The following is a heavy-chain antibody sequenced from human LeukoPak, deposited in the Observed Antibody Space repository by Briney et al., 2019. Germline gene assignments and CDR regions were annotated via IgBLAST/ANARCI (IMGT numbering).Heavy chain of an antibody. Sequence: SETLSLTCAVYGGSFSGYYWSWIRQPPGKGLEWIGEINHSGSTNYNPSLKSRVTISVDTSKNQFSLKLSSVTAADTAVYYCARVSAYYYDSSGYLDYWGQGTLVTVSS. J-gene: IGHJ4*02. CDR2: INHSGST. V-gene: IGHV4-34*01. D-gene: IGHD3-22*01. CDR3: ARVSAYYYDSSGYLDY. CDR1: GGSFSGYY.